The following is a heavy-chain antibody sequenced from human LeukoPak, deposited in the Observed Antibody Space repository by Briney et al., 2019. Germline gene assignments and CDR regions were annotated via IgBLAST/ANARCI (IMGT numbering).Heavy chain of an antibody. V-gene: IGHV3-23*01. CDR3: ARGGIRDPLDY. Sequence: GSLRLSCAASGFTFSTYAMSWVRQAPGKGLEWVSAISGSGGSTYYADSVKGRFTISRDNSKNTLDLQMNSLRAEDTAVYYCARGGIRDPLDYWGQGTLVTVSS. CDR2: ISGSGGST. J-gene: IGHJ4*02. CDR1: GFTFSTYA.